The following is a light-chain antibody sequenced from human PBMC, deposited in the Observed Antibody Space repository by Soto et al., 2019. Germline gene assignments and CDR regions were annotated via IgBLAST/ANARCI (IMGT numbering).Light chain of an antibody. CDR2: STS. Sequence: DIQLTQSPSFLSASVGDRVTITCRASQGISGYLAWYQQKPGKVPKLLIYSTSTLQSGVPSRFSGSASGTEFTPSISGLQPEDFATYYCQQLNTYLITFGQGTRLEIK. J-gene: IGKJ5*01. CDR3: QQLNTYLIT. CDR1: QGISGY. V-gene: IGKV1-9*01.